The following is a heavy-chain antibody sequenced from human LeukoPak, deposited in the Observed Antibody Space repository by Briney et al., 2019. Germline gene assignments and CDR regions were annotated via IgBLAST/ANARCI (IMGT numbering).Heavy chain of an antibody. CDR1: GGSITNNNYY. D-gene: IGHD3-22*01. V-gene: IGHV4-39*01. CDR2: IYYSGST. CDR3: ARRLREFTMIVANAFDI. J-gene: IGHJ3*02. Sequence: PSETLSLTCTVSGGSITNNNYYWGWIRQPPGKGLEWIGSIYYSGSTYYNPSLKSRVTISVDTSKNQFSLKLSSVTAADTAVYYCARRLREFTMIVANAFDIWGQGTMVTVSS.